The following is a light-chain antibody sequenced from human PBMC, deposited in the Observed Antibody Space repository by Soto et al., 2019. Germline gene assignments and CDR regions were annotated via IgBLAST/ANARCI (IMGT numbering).Light chain of an antibody. V-gene: IGLV2-8*01. J-gene: IGLJ1*01. CDR2: EVT. CDR3: TSSADNNKHV. CDR1: RSDVGGYNF. Sequence: QSALTQPPSASGSPGQSVTISCTGTRSDVGGYNFVSWYQPYPGKAPKLMIYEVTKRPSGVPDRFSGSKSGNTASLTVSGLQAEDEADYFCTSSADNNKHVFGTGTKLTVL.